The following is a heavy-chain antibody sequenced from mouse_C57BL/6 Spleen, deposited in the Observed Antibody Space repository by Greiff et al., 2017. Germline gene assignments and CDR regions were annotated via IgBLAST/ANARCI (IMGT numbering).Heavy chain of an antibody. J-gene: IGHJ3*01. D-gene: IGHD2-4*01. CDR3: ARGDYDEGWFAY. CDR2: IDTSDSDT. Sequence: QVQLQQPGAELVRPGSSVKLSCKASGYTFTSYWMHWVKQRPIQGLAWLGNIDTSDSDTHYNPKFTGKATLTADKSSSTAYMQLSSLTSEDSAVXFWARGDYDEGWFAYWGQGTLVTVSA. V-gene: IGHV1-52*01. CDR1: GYTFTSYW.